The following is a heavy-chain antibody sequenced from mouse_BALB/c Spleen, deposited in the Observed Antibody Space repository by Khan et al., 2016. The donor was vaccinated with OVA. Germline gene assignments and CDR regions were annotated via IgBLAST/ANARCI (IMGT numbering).Heavy chain of an antibody. Sequence: VQLQQSGPGLVKPSQSLSLTCTVTGYSITSDYVWNWIRQPPENNLEWMGYISYSGNTKYTPSLKSRISITRDTSKNQFFLQLNSVTIEDTATYYGARITGGDFDYWGQGTTLTVSS. CDR2: ISYSGNT. J-gene: IGHJ2*01. D-gene: IGHD1-1*01. CDR3: ARITGGDFDY. V-gene: IGHV3-2*02. CDR1: GYSITSDYV.